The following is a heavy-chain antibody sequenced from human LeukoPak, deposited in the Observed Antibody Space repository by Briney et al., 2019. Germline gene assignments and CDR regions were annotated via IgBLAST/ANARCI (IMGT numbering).Heavy chain of an antibody. J-gene: IGHJ5*02. D-gene: IGHD4-17*01. CDR3: ARVLDYGDYSLPNWFDP. CDR2: IIPIFGTA. Sequence: ASVKVSCKASGGTFSSYAISWVRQAPGQGLEWMGGIIPIFGTANYAQKFQGRVTITTDESTSTAYMELSSLRSEDTAVYYCARVLDYGDYSLPNWFDPWGQGTLVTVSS. V-gene: IGHV1-69*05. CDR1: GGTFSSYA.